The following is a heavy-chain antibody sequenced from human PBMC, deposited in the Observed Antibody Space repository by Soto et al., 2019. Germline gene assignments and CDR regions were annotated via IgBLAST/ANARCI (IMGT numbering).Heavy chain of an antibody. CDR2: INKYNGNT. Sequence: QVQLVQSGAEVKNPGASVKVSCKASGYTFTRYGIGWARQAPGQGLEWMGWINKYNGNTSYAQNVQVRVTLTTDTSTTTAYMELRNLRSNDTAIYYCAMVDVYVTPSPQDVWGQGTTVIVSS. V-gene: IGHV1-18*01. CDR3: AMVDVYVTPSPQDV. CDR1: GYTFTRYG. J-gene: IGHJ6*02. D-gene: IGHD3-16*01.